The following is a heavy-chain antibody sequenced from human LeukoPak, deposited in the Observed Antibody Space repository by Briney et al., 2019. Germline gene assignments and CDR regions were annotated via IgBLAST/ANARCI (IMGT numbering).Heavy chain of an antibody. V-gene: IGHV1-18*01. CDR2: ISAYNGNT. CDR1: GYTFTSYG. CDR3: ARSLTLITTSTSPDY. J-gene: IGHJ4*02. Sequence: ASVKVSCKASGYTFTSYGISWVRQAPGQGLEWMGWISAYNGNTNYAQKLQGRVTMTTDTSTSTAYMELRSLRSDDTAIYYCARSLTLITTSTSPDYWGQGTLVTVSS. D-gene: IGHD2-2*01.